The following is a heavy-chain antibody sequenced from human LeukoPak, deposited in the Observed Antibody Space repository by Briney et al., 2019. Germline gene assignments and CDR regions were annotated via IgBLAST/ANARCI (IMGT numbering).Heavy chain of an antibody. D-gene: IGHD2-15*01. J-gene: IGHJ3*02. V-gene: IGHV3-66*01. CDR2: IYSGGST. CDR3: ARDLYGCGGGSCYNDAFDI. Sequence: PGGSLRLSCAASGFTVSSNYMSWVRQAPGKGLEGVSVIYSGGSTYYADSVKGRFTISRDNSKNTLYLQMNSLRAEDTAVYYCARDLYGCGGGSCYNDAFDIWGQGTMVTVSS. CDR1: GFTVSSNY.